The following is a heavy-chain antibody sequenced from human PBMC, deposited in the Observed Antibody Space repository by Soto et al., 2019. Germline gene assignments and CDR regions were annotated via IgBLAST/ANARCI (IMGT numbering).Heavy chain of an antibody. CDR1: GYSFTSYA. CDR3: ARGVENIVVVLDVFGYYGMDV. Sequence: GASVKVSCKASGYSFTSYAIYWVRQAPRQRLEWMGWINAGNGNTKYSQKLQGRVTFTGDTSASTAHTELSSLRSEDTAVYFCARGVENIVVVLDVFGYYGMDVWGQGTTVTVSS. V-gene: IGHV1-3*01. CDR2: INAGNGNT. D-gene: IGHD2-2*01. J-gene: IGHJ6*02.